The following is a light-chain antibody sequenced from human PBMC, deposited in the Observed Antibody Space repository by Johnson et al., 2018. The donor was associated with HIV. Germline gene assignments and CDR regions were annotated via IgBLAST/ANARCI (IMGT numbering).Light chain of an antibody. J-gene: IGLJ1*01. CDR1: SSNIGNAY. Sequence: SVLTQPPSVSAAPGQKVTISCSGRSSNIGNAYVSWYQQLPGTAPKLLIYENDKRPSGIPDRFSGSKSGTSATLGITGLQTGDEANYDCGTWYSNLSAGGRVFGTGTKVAGL. V-gene: IGLV1-51*02. CDR2: END. CDR3: GTWYSNLSAGGRV.